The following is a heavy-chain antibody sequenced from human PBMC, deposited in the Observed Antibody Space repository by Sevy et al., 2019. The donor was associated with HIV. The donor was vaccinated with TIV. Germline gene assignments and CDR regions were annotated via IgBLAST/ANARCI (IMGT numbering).Heavy chain of an antibody. V-gene: IGHV1-18*01. Sequence: ASVKVSCKASGYTFTSYGISWVRQAPGEGLEWMGWISTYNGNKNYAQKLQGRVTMTTDTSTSTAYMELRSLGSDDTAVYYCARRYSSSTGKTFDYWGKGTLVTVSS. J-gene: IGHJ4*02. CDR1: GYTFTSYG. CDR2: ISTYNGNK. D-gene: IGHD6-6*01. CDR3: ARRYSSSTGKTFDY.